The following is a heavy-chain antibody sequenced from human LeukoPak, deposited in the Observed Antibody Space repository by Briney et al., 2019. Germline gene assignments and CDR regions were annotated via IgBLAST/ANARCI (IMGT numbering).Heavy chain of an antibody. V-gene: IGHV3-21*01. CDR2: ISSSSSYI. J-gene: IGHJ5*02. CDR3: ARDCTNGVCFRFDP. Sequence: GGSLRLSCAASGFTFSSYSMNWVRQAPGKGREWVSSISSSSSYIYYADSVKGRFTISRDNAKNSLYLQMNSLRAEDTAVYYCARDCTNGVCFRFDPWGQGTLVTVSS. CDR1: GFTFSSYS. D-gene: IGHD2-8*01.